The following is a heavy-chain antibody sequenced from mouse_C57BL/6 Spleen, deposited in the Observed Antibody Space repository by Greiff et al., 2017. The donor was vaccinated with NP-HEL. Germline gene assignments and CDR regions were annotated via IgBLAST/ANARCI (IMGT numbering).Heavy chain of an antibody. CDR3: ARETVGTY. CDR2: INPNNGGT. V-gene: IGHV1-26*01. CDR1: GYTFTDYY. J-gene: IGHJ3*01. Sequence: EVQLQQSGPELVKPGASVKISCKASGYTFTDYYMNWVKQSHGKSLEWIGDINPNNGGTSYNQKFKGKATLTVDKSSSTAYMELRSLTSEDSAVYYCARETVGTYWSQGTLVTVSA.